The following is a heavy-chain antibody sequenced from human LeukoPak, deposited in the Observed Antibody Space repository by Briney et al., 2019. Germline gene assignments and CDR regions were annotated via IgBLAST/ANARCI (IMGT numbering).Heavy chain of an antibody. V-gene: IGHV4-59*08. CDR1: GDSINGHY. J-gene: IGHJ4*02. CDR2: IHYKGST. D-gene: IGHD6-19*01. CDR3: ARRDTGWNYCDY. Sequence: SETLSLTCTISGDSINGHYWSWIRQPPGKRLEWIGDIHYKGSTNYNLSLKSRVTISVDTSKNHLSLSLTSVLAADTAIYYCARRDTGWNYCDYWGQGILVTVSS.